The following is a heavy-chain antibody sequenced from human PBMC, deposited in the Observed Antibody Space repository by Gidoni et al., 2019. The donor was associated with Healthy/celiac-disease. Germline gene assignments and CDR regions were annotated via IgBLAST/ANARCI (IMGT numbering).Heavy chain of an antibody. Sequence: QVQLVESGGGVVQPGRSLRLSCAASGFTFSSYGMHWVRQAPGKGLEWVAVIWYDGSNKYYADSVKGRFTISRDNSKNTLYLQMNSLRAEDTAVYYCAREALNYYDSSGYYYFDYWGQGTLVTVSS. CDR2: IWYDGSNK. J-gene: IGHJ4*02. V-gene: IGHV3-33*01. CDR1: GFTFSSYG. D-gene: IGHD3-22*01. CDR3: AREALNYYDSSGYYYFDY.